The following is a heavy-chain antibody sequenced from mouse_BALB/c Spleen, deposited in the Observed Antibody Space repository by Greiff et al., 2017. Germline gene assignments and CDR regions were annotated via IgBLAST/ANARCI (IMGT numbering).Heavy chain of an antibody. CDR2: ISSGGGST. D-gene: IGHD2-4*01. Sequence: EVMLVESGGGLVKPGGSLKLSCAASGFAFSSYDMSWVRQTPEKRLEWVAYISSGGGSTYYPDTVKGRFTISRDNAKNTLYLQMSSLKSEDTAMYYCARLAIRLPFAYWGQGTLVTVSA. CDR3: ARLAIRLPFAY. J-gene: IGHJ3*01. CDR1: GFAFSSYD. V-gene: IGHV5-12-1*01.